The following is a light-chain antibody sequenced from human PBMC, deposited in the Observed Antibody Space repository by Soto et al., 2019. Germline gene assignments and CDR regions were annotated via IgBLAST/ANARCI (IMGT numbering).Light chain of an antibody. V-gene: IGKV3-20*01. CDR3: QQYGSSPIT. Sequence: EFVLTQSPGTLSLSPGDRATLSCRSSQSVGSNYLAWYQQKPAQAPRLLIYGASSRATGIADRFRGSGSGKDFTRTISRLEPEDFALYYCQQYGSSPITFGQGTRLEIK. CDR1: QSVGSNY. CDR2: GAS. J-gene: IGKJ5*01.